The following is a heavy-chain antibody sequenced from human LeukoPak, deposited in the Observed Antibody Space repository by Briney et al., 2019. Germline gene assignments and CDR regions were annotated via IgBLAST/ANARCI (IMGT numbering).Heavy chain of an antibody. Sequence: PAGSMILSCSAAEFTSIDYYMSCIRQEPRKEREWITYISSSDDSIFYAPSVKGRFTISRDNAKNQLYLQMSSLRADDTAVYYCARDPYGDYVNYQLAGDLFDYWGQGTLVTVSS. J-gene: IGHJ4*02. CDR2: ISSSDDSI. CDR1: EFTSIDYY. CDR3: ARDPYGDYVNYQLAGDLFDY. V-gene: IGHV3-11*01. D-gene: IGHD4-17*01.